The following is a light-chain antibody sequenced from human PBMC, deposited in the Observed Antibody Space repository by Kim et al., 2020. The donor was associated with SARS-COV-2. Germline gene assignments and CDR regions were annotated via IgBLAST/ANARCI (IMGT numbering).Light chain of an antibody. CDR1: SGHSTYA. J-gene: IGLJ2*01. CDR3: QTWGTGIVV. Sequence: PVLTQSPSASASLGASVKLTCTLSSGHSTYAIAWHQQQPEKGPRFLMKVNSAGSHIKGDGIPDRFSGSSSGAERYLTISSLQSEDGADYYCQTWGTGIVVFGGGTQLTV. V-gene: IGLV4-69*01. CDR2: VNSAGSH.